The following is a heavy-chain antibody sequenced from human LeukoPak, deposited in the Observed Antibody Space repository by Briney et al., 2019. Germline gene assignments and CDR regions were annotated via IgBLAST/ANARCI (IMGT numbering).Heavy chain of an antibody. CDR1: GYTFTSYY. CDR3: ARDGEYYDFWSGYYAGVPNWFDP. CDR2: ISPSGGST. D-gene: IGHD3-3*01. V-gene: IGHV1-46*01. J-gene: IGHJ5*02. Sequence: ASVKVSCKASGYTFTSYYMHWVRQAPGQGLEWMGIISPSGGSTSYAQKFQGRVTMTRDTSTSTVYMELSSLRSEDTAVYYCARDGEYYDFWSGYYAGVPNWFDPWGQGTLVTVSS.